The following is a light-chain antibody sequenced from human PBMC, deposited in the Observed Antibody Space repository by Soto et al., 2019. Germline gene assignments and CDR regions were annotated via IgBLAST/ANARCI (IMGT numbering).Light chain of an antibody. CDR2: GAS. J-gene: IGKJ5*01. V-gene: IGKV3-20*01. CDR3: RQYGSSIT. CDR1: QSVSSR. Sequence: EIVLTQSPATLSLSPGERATLSCRASQSVSSRLAWYQQKPGQAPRLLIYGASSRATGIPDRFSGSGSGTDFTLTISRLEPEDFAVYYCRQYGSSITFGQGTRLEI.